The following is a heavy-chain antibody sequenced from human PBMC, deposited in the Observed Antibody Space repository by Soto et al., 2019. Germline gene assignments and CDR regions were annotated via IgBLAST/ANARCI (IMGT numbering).Heavy chain of an antibody. CDR2: ISVSGNII. D-gene: IGHD6-13*01. CDR3: VRDTMRASAAASLDY. CDR1: GFTFSTYE. V-gene: IGHV3-48*03. Sequence: GSLRLSCAASGFTFSTYEFNWVRHAPGRGLEWISYISVSGNIIKYADSVKGRFTISRDNAENSLHLHMSSLRVDDTAVYFCVRDTMRASAAASLDYWGQGTQVTVSS. J-gene: IGHJ4*02.